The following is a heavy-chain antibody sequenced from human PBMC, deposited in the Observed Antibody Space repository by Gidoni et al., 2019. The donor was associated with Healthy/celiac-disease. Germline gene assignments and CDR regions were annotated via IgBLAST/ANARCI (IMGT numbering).Heavy chain of an antibody. CDR1: GFTFSSYG. D-gene: IGHD3-3*01. CDR2: ISYDGSNK. V-gene: IGHV3-30*18. Sequence: QVQLVESGGGVVQPGRSLSLSCAASGFTFSSYGMHWVRQAPGKGLEWVAVISYDGSNKYYADSVKGRFTISRDNSKNTLYLQMNSLRAEDTAVYYCAKDRYDFWSGAPWNVWGQGTTVTVSS. J-gene: IGHJ6*02. CDR3: AKDRYDFWSGAPWNV.